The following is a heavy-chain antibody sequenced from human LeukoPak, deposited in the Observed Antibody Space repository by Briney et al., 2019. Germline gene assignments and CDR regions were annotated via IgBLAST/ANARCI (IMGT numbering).Heavy chain of an antibody. J-gene: IGHJ4*02. D-gene: IGHD2-21*02. CDR2: IIPILDIV. V-gene: IGHV1-69*04. CDR3: ATEAATAIRVGDY. Sequence: ASVKVSCKASGGTFNNYTLSWVRQAPGQGLEWMGRIIPILDIVNYAQKFQGRVTITADRSTSTGYMDLSSLRSDDTAIYYCATEAATAIRVGDYWGQGTLVTVSS. CDR1: GGTFNNYT.